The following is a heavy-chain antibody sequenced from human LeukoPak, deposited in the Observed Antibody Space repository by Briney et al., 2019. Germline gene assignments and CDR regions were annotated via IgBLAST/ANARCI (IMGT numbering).Heavy chain of an antibody. J-gene: IGHJ1*01. Sequence: SVKVSYKASGYTFTTYSLAWVRQAPGQSLEWMGWISVNNGGTNYAQSFQDRVTLTRDTSTNTAYLELRSLRSDDTAVIYCATATQPRGYFLHWGQGTLVTVSS. V-gene: IGHV1-18*01. CDR3: ATATQPRGYFLH. CDR2: ISVNNGGT. D-gene: IGHD2-2*01. CDR1: GYTFTTYS.